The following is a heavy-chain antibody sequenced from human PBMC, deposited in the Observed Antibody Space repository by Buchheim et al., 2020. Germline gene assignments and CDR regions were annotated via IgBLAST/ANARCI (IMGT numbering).Heavy chain of an antibody. Sequence: EVQLLESGGGLVQPGGSLRLSCVASRFTFINYAMSWVRQAPGKGLEWVSSITAGGESTYYADSVKGRFTISRDNSKNTLYLQMNSLRAEDTAVYYCAEVWEPVHYWGQGTL. V-gene: IGHV3-23*01. CDR3: AEVWEPVHY. CDR2: ITAGGEST. CDR1: RFTFINYA. D-gene: IGHD1-26*01. J-gene: IGHJ4*02.